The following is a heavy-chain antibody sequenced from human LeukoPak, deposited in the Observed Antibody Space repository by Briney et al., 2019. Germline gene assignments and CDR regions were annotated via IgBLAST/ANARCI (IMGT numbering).Heavy chain of an antibody. CDR3: ARRTAITPLSSLKY. J-gene: IGHJ4*02. D-gene: IGHD6-13*01. CDR2: IYYSGST. CDR1: CSSISYYY. V-gene: IGHV4-59*08. Sequence: SETLSLTCTAACSSISYYYWSLLRQTPGKGLEWIGNIYYSGSTNYNPSLKSRVTISVDTSKNQFSLMLSSVTAADTTVNYCARRTAITPLSSLKYWGQGTLVTVSS.